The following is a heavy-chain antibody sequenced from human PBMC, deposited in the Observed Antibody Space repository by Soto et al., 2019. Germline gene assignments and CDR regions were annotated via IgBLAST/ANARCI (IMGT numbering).Heavy chain of an antibody. V-gene: IGHV4-34*01. CDR1: GGSFSGYY. CDR3: ARGPLPSEFYYDYIWGSYRRETSPPDY. J-gene: IGHJ4*02. D-gene: IGHD3-16*02. Sequence: SETLSLTCAVYGGSFSGYYWSWIRQPPGKGLEWIGEINHSGSTNYNPSLKSRVTISVDTSKNQFSLKLSSVTAADTAVYYCARGPLPSEFYYDYIWGSYRRETSPPDYWGQGTLVTVSS. CDR2: INHSGST.